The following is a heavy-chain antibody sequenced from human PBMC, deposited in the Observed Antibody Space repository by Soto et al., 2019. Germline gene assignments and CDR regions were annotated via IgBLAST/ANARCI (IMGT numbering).Heavy chain of an antibody. CDR2: ISSTSSYI. CDR1: GFTFNDYS. CDR3: ARKGPDYYDSSGFFDY. J-gene: IGHJ4*02. Sequence: EVHLLESGGGLVQPGGSLRLSCAASGFTFNDYSITWVRQAPGKGLEWVSSISSTSSYIYYADSVKGRFTISRDNAKNSLYLQMDSLRAEDTAVYYCARKGPDYYDSSGFFDYWGQGTLVTVSS. V-gene: IGHV3-21*01. D-gene: IGHD3-22*01.